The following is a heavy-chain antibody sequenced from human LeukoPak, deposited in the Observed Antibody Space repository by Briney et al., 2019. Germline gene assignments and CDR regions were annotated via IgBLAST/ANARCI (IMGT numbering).Heavy chain of an antibody. J-gene: IGHJ4*02. Sequence: GGSLRLSCAASGFTFTNYWMHWVRQAPGMGLVWVSRLPPDELDIIYADSVKGRFTVSRDNAKNSLYLQMNSLRADDTAVYYCARDRDWNTFDYWGQGALVTVSS. CDR1: GFTFTNYW. CDR2: LPPDELDI. V-gene: IGHV3-74*01. D-gene: IGHD1-1*01. CDR3: ARDRDWNTFDY.